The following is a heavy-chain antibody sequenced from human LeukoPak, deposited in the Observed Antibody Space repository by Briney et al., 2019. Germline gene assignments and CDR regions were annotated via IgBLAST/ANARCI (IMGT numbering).Heavy chain of an antibody. CDR2: IYYSGGT. CDR3: ARLWDSSSSLDY. CDR1: GGSISSYY. D-gene: IGHD6-6*01. Sequence: SETLSLTCTVSGGSISSYYWTWIRQPPGKGLGLEWIGYIYYSGGTNYNPSLKSRVTISIDTSKNQVSLQLSSVTAADTAVYYCARLWDSSSSLDYWGQGTLVTVSS. J-gene: IGHJ4*02. V-gene: IGHV4-59*08.